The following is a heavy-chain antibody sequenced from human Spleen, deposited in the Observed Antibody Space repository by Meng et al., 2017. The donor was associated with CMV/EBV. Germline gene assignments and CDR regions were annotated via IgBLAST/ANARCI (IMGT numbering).Heavy chain of an antibody. Sequence: GGSLRLSCAAYKFTFSTYTMHWVRQAPGKGLEWVSSISSSRSYIYYAHSVKGRFTISRDNAKTSLYLQMISLRAEDTAVYYCARERLYQPLWGDAFDMWGQGTMVTVSS. CDR2: ISSSRSYI. D-gene: IGHD2-2*01. V-gene: IGHV3-21*04. CDR1: KFTFSTYT. J-gene: IGHJ3*02. CDR3: ARERLYQPLWGDAFDM.